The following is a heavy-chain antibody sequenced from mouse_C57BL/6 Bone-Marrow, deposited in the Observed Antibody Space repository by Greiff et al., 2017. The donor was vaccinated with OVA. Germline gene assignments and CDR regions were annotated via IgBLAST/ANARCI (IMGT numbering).Heavy chain of an antibody. CDR1: GYTFTSYW. CDR3: ARRGYGNYSFAY. D-gene: IGHD2-1*01. J-gene: IGHJ3*01. CDR2: IYPGSGST. V-gene: IGHV1-55*01. Sequence: VQLQQSGAELVKPGASVKMSCKASGYTFTSYWITWVKQRPGQGLEWIGDIYPGSGSTNYNEKFKSKATLTVDTSSSTAYMQLSSLTSEDSAVYYCARRGYGNYSFAYWGQGTLVTVSA.